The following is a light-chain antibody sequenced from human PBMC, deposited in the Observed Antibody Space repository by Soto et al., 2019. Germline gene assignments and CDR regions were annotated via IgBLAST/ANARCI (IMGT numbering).Light chain of an antibody. CDR1: QSISTY. CDR3: QQSYTTPRT. CDR2: AAS. J-gene: IGKJ1*01. V-gene: IGKV1-39*01. Sequence: DIQMTQSPSSLSASVGDRITITCRASQSISTYLNWYQQKPGKAPKLLTYAASILQSGVPSRFSGSGSGTEFTLTIHSLQPEDFATYYCQQSYTTPRTFGEGTKVDIK.